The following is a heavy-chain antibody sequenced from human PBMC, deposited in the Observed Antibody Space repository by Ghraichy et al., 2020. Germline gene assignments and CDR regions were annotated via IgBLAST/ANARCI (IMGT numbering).Heavy chain of an antibody. D-gene: IGHD4-17*01. CDR3: AKSDNSGDYGFDH. Sequence: LSLTCAASGFSFRGSGMHWVRQAPGKGLEWVTFIRYDGDDRDYLDSVKGRFTVSRDNSKNIMFLQMNRLTTEDTAVYYCAKSDNSGDYGFDHWGQGTLVTVSS. CDR2: IRYDGDDR. J-gene: IGHJ4*02. V-gene: IGHV3-30*02. CDR1: GFSFRGSG.